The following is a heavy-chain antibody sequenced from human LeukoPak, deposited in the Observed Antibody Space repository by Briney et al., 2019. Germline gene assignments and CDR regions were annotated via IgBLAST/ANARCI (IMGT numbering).Heavy chain of an antibody. CDR2: IYPGDSDT. V-gene: IGHV5-51*01. CDR3: ARQLTTLRGFDI. D-gene: IGHD4-11*01. CDR1: GFTFTTSW. Sequence: GESLKISCQGSGFTFTTSWIGWVRQLPGKGLKWMGNIYPGDSDTRYSPSFQGQVTISADKSINTAYLQWTSLKASDTAMYYCARQLTTLRGFDIWGQGTMVTASS. J-gene: IGHJ3*02.